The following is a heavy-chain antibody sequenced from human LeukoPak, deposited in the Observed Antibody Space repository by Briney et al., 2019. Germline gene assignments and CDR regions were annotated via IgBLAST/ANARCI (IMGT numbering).Heavy chain of an antibody. Sequence: PGGSLRLSCAASGFTFSSYGMHWVRQAPGKGLEWVAVISYDGSNKYYADSVKGRFTISRDNSKNTLYLQMNSLRAEDTAVYYCAKSYDFWSGYYVWGQGTLVTVSS. D-gene: IGHD3-3*01. J-gene: IGHJ4*02. V-gene: IGHV3-30*18. CDR1: GFTFSSYG. CDR3: AKSYDFWSGYYV. CDR2: ISYDGSNK.